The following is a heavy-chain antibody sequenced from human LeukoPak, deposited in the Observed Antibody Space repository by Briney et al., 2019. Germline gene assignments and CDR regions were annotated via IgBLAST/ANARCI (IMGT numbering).Heavy chain of an antibody. CDR3: AADYGGNSVFDY. Sequence: GGSLRLSCAASGFTFSSYSMNWVRQAPGKGLEWVSSISSSSSYIYYADSVKGRFTISRDNAKYSLYLQMNSLRAEDTAVYYCAADYGGNSVFDYWGQGTLVTVSS. J-gene: IGHJ4*02. D-gene: IGHD4-23*01. CDR2: ISSSSSYI. V-gene: IGHV3-21*01. CDR1: GFTFSSYS.